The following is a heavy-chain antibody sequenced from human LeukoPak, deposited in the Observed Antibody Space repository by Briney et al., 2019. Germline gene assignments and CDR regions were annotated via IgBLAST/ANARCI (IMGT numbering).Heavy chain of an antibody. J-gene: IGHJ4*02. CDR2: ISYDGSNK. Sequence: GRSPRLSCAASGFTFSSYGMHWVRQAPGKGLEWVAVISYDGSNKYYADSVKGRFTISRDNSKNTLYLQMNSLRAEDTAVYYCAKGGLRYCSSTSCYTPFDYWGQGTLVTVSS. V-gene: IGHV3-30*18. CDR3: AKGGLRYCSSTSCYTPFDY. CDR1: GFTFSSYG. D-gene: IGHD2-2*02.